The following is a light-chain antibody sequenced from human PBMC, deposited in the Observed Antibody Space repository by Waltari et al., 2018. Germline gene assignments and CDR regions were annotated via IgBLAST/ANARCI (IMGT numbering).Light chain of an antibody. J-gene: IGKJ1*01. Sequence: DIQMTQSPSTLSASVGDRVTITCRASQTVTTWLAWYQQKPGKAPRLLIYKASTLESGVPSRFSGSGSGTEVSLTISSLQPDDFANYYCQQYNSRPWTFGQGTRVEIK. CDR2: KAS. CDR3: QQYNSRPWT. V-gene: IGKV1-5*03. CDR1: QTVTTW.